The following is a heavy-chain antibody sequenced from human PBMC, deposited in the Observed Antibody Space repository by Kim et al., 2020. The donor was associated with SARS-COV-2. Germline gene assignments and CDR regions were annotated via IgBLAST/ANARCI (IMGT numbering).Heavy chain of an antibody. J-gene: IGHJ4*02. V-gene: IGHV3-23*01. Sequence: GGSLRLSCAASGFTFSSYAMSWVRQAPGKGLEWVSAISGGGVSTYYADSVKGRFTISRDNSKNTLYLQMNSLRAEDTAVYYCAKDWGFTYGSGSFFDCWGAGTLVTVSS. CDR3: AKDWGFTYGSGSFFDC. CDR1: GFTFSSYA. D-gene: IGHD3-10*01. CDR2: ISGGGVST.